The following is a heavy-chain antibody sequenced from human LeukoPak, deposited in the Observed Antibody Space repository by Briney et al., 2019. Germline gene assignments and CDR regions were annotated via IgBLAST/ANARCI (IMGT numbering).Heavy chain of an antibody. CDR2: ISSSSTYT. CDR1: GFTFSDYC. J-gene: IGHJ4*02. D-gene: IGHD2-8*02. V-gene: IGHV3-11*06. Sequence: GGSLRLSCAASGFTFSDYCMRWIRQAPGKGLEWVSYISSSSTYTKYADSVKGRFTISRDNAKNSLYLQMNSLRAEDTAVYYCARAVKSSGAAGGWGQGTLVTVSS. CDR3: ARAVKSSGAAGG.